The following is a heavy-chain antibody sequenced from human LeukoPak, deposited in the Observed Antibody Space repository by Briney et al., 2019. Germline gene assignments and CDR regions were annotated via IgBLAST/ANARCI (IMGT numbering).Heavy chain of an antibody. J-gene: IGHJ4*02. CDR2: IRSKAYGGTT. CDR1: GFTFCDYA. V-gene: IGHV3-49*04. D-gene: IGHD3-22*01. Sequence: GRSLRLSCTASGFTFCDYAMSWVRQAPGKGLEWVGYIRSKAYGGTTEYAASVKGRFTISRDDSKSLAYLQMNSLKTEDTAVYYCTRDLGITMIVVWGQGTLVTVSS. CDR3: TRDLGITMIVV.